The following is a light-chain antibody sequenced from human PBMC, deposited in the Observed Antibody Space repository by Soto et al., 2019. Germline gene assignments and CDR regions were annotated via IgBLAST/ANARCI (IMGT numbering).Light chain of an antibody. CDR3: QHYNSYPIT. CDR1: QSISSW. V-gene: IGKV1-5*03. J-gene: IGKJ5*01. CDR2: KAS. Sequence: DIQMTQSPSTLSASVGDRVTTTCPASQSISSWLAWYQQKPGKAPKLLIYKASTLKSGVPSRFSGSGSGTEFTLTISSLQPDDFATYYRQHYNSYPITFGQGTRLEIK.